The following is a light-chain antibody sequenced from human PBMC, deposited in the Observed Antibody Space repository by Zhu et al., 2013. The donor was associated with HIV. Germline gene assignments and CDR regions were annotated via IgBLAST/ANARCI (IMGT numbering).Light chain of an antibody. CDR2: KVS. CDR1: QSLLHSDGNTY. Sequence: VVMTQSPLSLPVTLGQPASISCRSSQSLLHSDGNTYLNWFHQRPGQSPRRLIYKVSDRDSGVPDRFSGSGSGTDFTLKISRVEAEDVGIYYCMQGTHWPLTFGPGTKVDIK. V-gene: IGKV2-30*02. J-gene: IGKJ3*01. CDR3: MQGTHWPLT.